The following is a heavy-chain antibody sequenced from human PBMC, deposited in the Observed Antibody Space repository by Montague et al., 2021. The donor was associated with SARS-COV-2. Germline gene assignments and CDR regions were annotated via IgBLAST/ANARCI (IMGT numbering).Heavy chain of an antibody. CDR2: TYYRSKWYN. V-gene: IGHV6-1*01. Sequence: CAISGDSVSDNTAAWNWIRQSPSRGLERLGRTYYRSKWYNDYAISVKSRITINPDTSKNQFSLQLDSVTPEDTAVYYCARDPGNKVGSTRYFSMDVWGQGTTVTVSS. D-gene: IGHD1-26*01. J-gene: IGHJ6*02. CDR3: ARDPGNKVGSTRYFSMDV. CDR1: GDSVSDNTAA.